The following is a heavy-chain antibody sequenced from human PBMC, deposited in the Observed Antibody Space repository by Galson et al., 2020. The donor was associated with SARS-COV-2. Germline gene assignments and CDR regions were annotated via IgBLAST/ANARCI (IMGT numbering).Heavy chain of an antibody. J-gene: IGHJ6*02. CDR3: ARDLVVTAAAEYDYYGVDV. V-gene: IGHV7-4-1*02. CDR2: INTNTGNP. D-gene: IGHD2-2*01. CDR1: GYTFTSYA. Sequence: ASVKVSCKASGYTFTSYAMNWVRQAPGQGLEWMGWINTNTGNPTYAQGFTGRFVFSLHTSVSTAYLQISSLKAEDTAVYYCARDLVVTAAAEYDYYGVDVCGEG.